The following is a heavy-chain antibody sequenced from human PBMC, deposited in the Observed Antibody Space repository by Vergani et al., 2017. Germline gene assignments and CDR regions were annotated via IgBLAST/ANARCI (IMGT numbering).Heavy chain of an antibody. V-gene: IGHV2-5*04. D-gene: IGHD1-7*01. Sequence: QITLKESGPTLVKPTQTLTLTCTFSGFSLNTRGVSVAWIRQPPGKALDWLALIYWNDDQHYSPSLNNRVTITKDTSKNQVVLTMTNMDYVDTGTYYCVYRKTEGGTTVCLYPFYYYSYMAVWGKGTTFTVSS. CDR1: GFSLNTRGVS. CDR2: IYWNDDQ. J-gene: IGHJ6*03. CDR3: VYRKTEGGTTVCLYPFYYYSYMAV.